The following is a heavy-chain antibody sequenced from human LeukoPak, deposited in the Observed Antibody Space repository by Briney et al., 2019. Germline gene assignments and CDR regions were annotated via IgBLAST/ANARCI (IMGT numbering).Heavy chain of an antibody. D-gene: IGHD5-24*01. J-gene: IGHJ4*02. CDR1: GFTFDDYA. Sequence: PGRSLRLSCAASGFTFDDYAMHWVRQAPGKGLEWVSGISWNSGSIGYADSVKGRFTISRDNAKNSLYLQMNSLRAEDTALYYCARVRGRDGYSDYWGQGTLVTVSS. CDR3: ARVRGRDGYSDY. V-gene: IGHV3-9*01. CDR2: ISWNSGSI.